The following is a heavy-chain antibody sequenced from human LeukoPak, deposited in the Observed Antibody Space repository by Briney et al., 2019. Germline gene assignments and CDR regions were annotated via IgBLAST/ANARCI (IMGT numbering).Heavy chain of an antibody. CDR2: ISSSSSYI. CDR1: GFTFSSYS. J-gene: IGHJ4*02. D-gene: IGHD3-9*01. V-gene: IGHV3-21*01. CDR3: ARDRGDVLRYFDWLPRWYYFDY. Sequence: GGSLRLSCAASGFTFSSYSMNWVRQAPGKGLEWVSSISSSSSYIYYADSVKGRFTISRDNAKNSLYLQMNSLRAEDTAVYYCARDRGDVLRYFDWLPRWYYFDYWGQGTLVTVSS.